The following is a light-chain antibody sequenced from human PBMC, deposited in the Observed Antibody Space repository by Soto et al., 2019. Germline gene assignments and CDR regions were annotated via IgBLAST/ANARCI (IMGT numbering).Light chain of an antibody. CDR2: DAY. CDR1: QRVGRY. Sequence: EIVLRQSPATRYLSPGERATLSCGGSQRVGRYLAWCQQKPGQAPRLLIYDAYNRATGIPARFSGSGSGTDFTLTISRLEPEDFAVYYCKQYGSSSWTFGQGTKVDIK. V-gene: IGKV3D-20*01. J-gene: IGKJ1*01. CDR3: KQYGSSSWT.